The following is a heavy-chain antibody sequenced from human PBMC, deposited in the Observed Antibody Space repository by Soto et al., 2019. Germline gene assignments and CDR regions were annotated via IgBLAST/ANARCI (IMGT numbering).Heavy chain of an antibody. J-gene: IGHJ4*02. Sequence: QVQLQESGPGLVKPSQTLSLTCTVSGGSISSGGYYWSWIRQHPGKGLEWIGYIYYSGSTYYNPSLKSRVTISVDTSKKQFSLKLSSVXXXXXXXXXXXXGGSSSPYFDDWGQGTLVTVSS. CDR3: XXXGGSSSPYFDD. CDR1: GGSISSGGYY. D-gene: IGHD6-13*01. CDR2: IYYSGST. V-gene: IGHV4-31*03.